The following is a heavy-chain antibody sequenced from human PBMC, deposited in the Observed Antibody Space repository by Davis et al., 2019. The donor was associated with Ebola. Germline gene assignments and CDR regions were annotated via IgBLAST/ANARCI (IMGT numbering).Heavy chain of an antibody. J-gene: IGHJ4*02. CDR1: GYSFTPYT. D-gene: IGHD1-26*01. CDR3: AREWERYFVY. CDR2: INAGNGNT. Sequence: AASVKVSCKASGYSFTPYTIHWVRQAPGQRLEWMGWINAGNGNTKYSQKFQGRVTITRDTSANTAYMELSSLRSEDTAVYSCAREWERYFVYWGQGTLVTVSS. V-gene: IGHV1-3*01.